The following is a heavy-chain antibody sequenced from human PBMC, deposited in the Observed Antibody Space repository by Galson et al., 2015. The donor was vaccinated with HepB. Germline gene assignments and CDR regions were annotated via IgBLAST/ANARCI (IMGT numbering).Heavy chain of an antibody. D-gene: IGHD5-12*01. CDR1: GYTFNSSG. Sequence: SVTVSCKASGYTFNSSGISWVRQAPGQGLEWMGWVISYHCDTESAPTFQDRVSMTTDTSTPTASLELRSLTSDDTAVYYCTKDRPFLSVAPTLYYCDHWGQGTLVTVSS. J-gene: IGHJ4*02. CDR2: VISYHCDT. CDR3: TKDRPFLSVAPTLYYCDH. V-gene: IGHV1-18*01.